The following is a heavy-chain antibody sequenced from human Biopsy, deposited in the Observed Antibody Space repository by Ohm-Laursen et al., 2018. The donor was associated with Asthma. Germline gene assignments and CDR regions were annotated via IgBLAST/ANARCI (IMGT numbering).Heavy chain of an antibody. CDR1: GGTLNNYA. V-gene: IGHV1-69*13. Sequence: SVKVSCKASGGTLNNYAINWVRQAPGQGLEWLGGISPIFGAIRYAQNFQGRVTITADESTSSAYMELSSLRSEDSAVYYCAREVSTVDYGYYYFAMDVWGQGTTVTVSS. J-gene: IGHJ6*02. CDR3: AREVSTVDYGYYYFAMDV. CDR2: ISPIFGAI. D-gene: IGHD4-17*01.